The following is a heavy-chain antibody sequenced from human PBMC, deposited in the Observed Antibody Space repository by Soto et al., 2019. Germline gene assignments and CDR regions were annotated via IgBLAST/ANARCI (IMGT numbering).Heavy chain of an antibody. Sequence: QVQLQESGPGLVKPSQTLSLTCTVSGDSISSGGYYWSWIRQHPGKGLEWIGYIHYSGSTYYNQSLKSRVMISVDTSKNQFSLKLGSVTAADTAVDYCARVPGSGSYYFDYWGQGTLVTGSS. V-gene: IGHV4-31*03. J-gene: IGHJ4*02. CDR1: GDSISSGGYY. D-gene: IGHD3-10*01. CDR2: IHYSGST. CDR3: ARVPGSGSYYFDY.